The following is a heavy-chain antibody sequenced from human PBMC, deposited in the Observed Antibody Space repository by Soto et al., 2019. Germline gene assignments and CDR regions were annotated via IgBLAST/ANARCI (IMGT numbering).Heavy chain of an antibody. Sequence: QLQLQESGPGLVKPSETLSLRCSVSGGSTTNSNYYWGWIRQPPGRGLEWLGSIDYYGNTYYNPSVRSRVTVFIDTSKSQSSVELTSVTAADTAVYYFVRGRKYRKQETYFFDYWGQGALVTVSS. D-gene: IGHD6-6*01. CDR2: IDYYGNT. CDR1: GGSTTNSNYY. CDR3: VRGRKYRKQETYFFDY. V-gene: IGHV4-39*01. J-gene: IGHJ4*02.